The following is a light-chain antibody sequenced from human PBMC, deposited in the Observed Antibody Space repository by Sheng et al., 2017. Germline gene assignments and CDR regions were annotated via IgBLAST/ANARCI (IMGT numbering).Light chain of an antibody. CDR3: QSYDSSNRV. CDR2: EDT. CDR1: SGSIARSY. V-gene: IGLV6-57*01. J-gene: IGLJ2*01. Sequence: FMLTQPHSVSESPGKTVTISCSRSSGSIARSYVQWYQQRPGSSPTTVIYEDTQRPSGVPDRFSGSVDSSSNSASLTISGLETEDEADYYCQSYDSSNRVFGGGTKLTVL.